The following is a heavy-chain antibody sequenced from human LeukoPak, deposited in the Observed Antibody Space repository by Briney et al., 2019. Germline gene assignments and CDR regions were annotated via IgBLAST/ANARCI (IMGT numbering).Heavy chain of an antibody. J-gene: IGHJ6*03. D-gene: IGHD1-26*01. CDR1: GFTFSSYS. Sequence: GGSLRLSCAASGFTFSSYSMNWVRQAPGKGLEWVSSISSGSSYIYYADSVKGRFTISRDNAKNSLYLQMNSLRAEDTAVYYCARDPYSGSYGNYYYYFMDVWGKGTTVTISS. CDR3: ARDPYSGSYGNYYYYFMDV. CDR2: ISSGSSYI. V-gene: IGHV3-21*01.